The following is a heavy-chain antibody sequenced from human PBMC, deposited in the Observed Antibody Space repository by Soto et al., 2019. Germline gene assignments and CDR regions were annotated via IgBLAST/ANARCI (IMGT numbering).Heavy chain of an antibody. J-gene: IGHJ4*02. D-gene: IGHD3-9*01. CDR1: VFTVSSYT. V-gene: IGHV3-15*01. Sequence: PAGSLRLSCAASVFTVSSYTMTWVRQAPGNGLDWVSTISGTRDYAAPVKGRFTISRDDSKNTLFLQMNSLKTEDTAIYYCTYLHYDILTGAIWHYFDYWGQGTLVTVSS. CDR3: TYLHYDILTGAIWHYFDY. CDR2: STISGTR.